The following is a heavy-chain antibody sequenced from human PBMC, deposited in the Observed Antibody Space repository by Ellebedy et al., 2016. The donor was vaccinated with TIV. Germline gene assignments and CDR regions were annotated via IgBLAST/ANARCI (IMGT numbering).Heavy chain of an antibody. V-gene: IGHV4-34*01. J-gene: IGHJ4*02. D-gene: IGHD3-10*01. CDR3: ARDVEGSSGSYYDY. Sequence: SETLSLXXAVYGGSFSGYYWSWIRQPPGKGLEWIGEINHSGSTNYNPSLKSRVTISVDTSKNQFSLKLSSVTAADTAVYYCARDVEGSSGSYYDYWGQGTLVTVSS. CDR1: GGSFSGYY. CDR2: INHSGST.